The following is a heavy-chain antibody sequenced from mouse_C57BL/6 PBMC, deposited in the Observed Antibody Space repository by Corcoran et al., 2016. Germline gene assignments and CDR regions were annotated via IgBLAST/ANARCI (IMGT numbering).Heavy chain of an antibody. CDR1: GYTFTDYY. D-gene: IGHD2-5*01. Sequence: EVQLQQSGPELVKPGASVKISCKASGYTFTDYYMNWVKQSHGKSLEWIGDINPNNGGTSYNQKFKGKATLTVDKSSSTAYMELRSLTSEDSAVYYCARGNSNILFDYWGQGTTLTVSS. CDR3: ARGNSNILFDY. V-gene: IGHV1-26*01. CDR2: INPNNGGT. J-gene: IGHJ2*01.